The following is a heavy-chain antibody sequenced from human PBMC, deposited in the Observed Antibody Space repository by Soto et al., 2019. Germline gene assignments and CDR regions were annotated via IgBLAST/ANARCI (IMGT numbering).Heavy chain of an antibody. CDR3: AKDPSYAFNGFDP. D-gene: IGHD2-2*01. CDR1: GFPFSSYA. CDR2: VSGSGGRK. Sequence: EVQLLEAGGGLVQPGGSLRLSCAASGFPFSSYAMRWVRKAPGKGLEWVSAVSGSGGRKYYADSVKGRFTISRDNPKNTLYLQMNSQRAEDTAVYYFAKDPSYAFNGFDPWGQGTLVTVSS. J-gene: IGHJ5*02. V-gene: IGHV3-23*01.